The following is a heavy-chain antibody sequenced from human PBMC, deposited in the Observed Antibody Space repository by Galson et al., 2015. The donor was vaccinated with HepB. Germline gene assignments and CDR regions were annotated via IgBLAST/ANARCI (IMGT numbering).Heavy chain of an antibody. J-gene: IGHJ4*02. Sequence: SVKVSCKASGGTFSSYPITWVRQAPGQGLEWLGRIIPLLGTTKYSQKSQDRVTITADKSTGTAYMELTDLTSEDTAIYYCARVGGRGHTFDYWGQGTQVTVSS. D-gene: IGHD2-15*01. CDR1: GGTFSSYP. CDR3: ARVGGRGHTFDY. V-gene: IGHV1-69*08. CDR2: IIPLLGTT.